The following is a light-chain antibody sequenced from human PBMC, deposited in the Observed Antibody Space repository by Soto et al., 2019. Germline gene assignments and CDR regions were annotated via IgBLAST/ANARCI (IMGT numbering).Light chain of an antibody. CDR2: DVG. V-gene: IGLV2-14*01. CDR1: SSDIGGYNY. Sequence: QSALTQPASVSGSPGQSITISCTGTSSDIGGYNYVSWYQQHPGKAPKLMIYDVGNRPSGVSNRFSGSKSGNTASPTISGRQAEDEADYYCSSYTSSSKPFVFGTGTKLTVL. CDR3: SSYTSSSKPFV. J-gene: IGLJ1*01.